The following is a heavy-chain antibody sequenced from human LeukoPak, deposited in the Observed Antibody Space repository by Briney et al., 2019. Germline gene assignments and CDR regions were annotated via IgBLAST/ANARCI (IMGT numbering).Heavy chain of an antibody. V-gene: IGHV1-2*02. D-gene: IGHD6-13*01. Sequence: ASVKVSRTASGYTFTSYYMHWVRQAPGHGPEWLGWINPNNGDTDYAKNFPGRVTMTSDTSITTAYMELSSLRSDDPAIYYCERELVGYSNWLDPWGRGTLVTVSS. CDR3: ERELVGYSNWLDP. CDR1: GYTFTSYY. J-gene: IGHJ5*02. CDR2: INPNNGDT.